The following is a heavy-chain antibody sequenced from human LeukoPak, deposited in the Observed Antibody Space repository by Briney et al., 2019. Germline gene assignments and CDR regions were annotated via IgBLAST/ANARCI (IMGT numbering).Heavy chain of an antibody. D-gene: IGHD6-13*01. CDR3: ARDPYSSSWYELDY. J-gene: IGHJ4*02. Sequence: GGSLRLSCAASGFTFSSYGMHWVRQAPGKGLERVAVIWYDGSNKYYADSVKGRFTISRDNSKNTLYLQMNSLRAEDTAVYYCARDPYSSSWYELDYWGQGTLVTASS. CDR2: IWYDGSNK. V-gene: IGHV3-33*01. CDR1: GFTFSSYG.